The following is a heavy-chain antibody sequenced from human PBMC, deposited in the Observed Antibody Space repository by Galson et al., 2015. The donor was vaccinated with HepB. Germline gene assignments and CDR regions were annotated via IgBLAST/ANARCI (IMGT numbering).Heavy chain of an antibody. Sequence: SLRLSCAASGFTFSSYAMHWVRQAPGKGLEWVAVISYDGSNKYYADSVKGRFTISRDNSKNTLYLQMNSLRAEDTAVYYCASSVVTDWSDFDYWGQGTLVTVSS. CDR1: GFTFSSYA. CDR3: ASSVVTDWSDFDY. V-gene: IGHV3-30-3*01. D-gene: IGHD3-22*01. CDR2: ISYDGSNK. J-gene: IGHJ4*02.